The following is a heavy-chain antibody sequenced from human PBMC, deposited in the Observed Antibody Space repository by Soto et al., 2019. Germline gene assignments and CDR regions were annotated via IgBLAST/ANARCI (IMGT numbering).Heavy chain of an antibody. Sequence: SESLSLTCTVSGGSISSSRYYWGWIRQPPGKGLEWIGSIYYCGSTYYNPSLKSRVTISVDTSKTQVSLKLSSVTAADTAVYYCARLLGSSSWDSYYYYGMDVWGQGTTVTVSS. J-gene: IGHJ6*02. CDR3: ARLLGSSSWDSYYYYGMDV. V-gene: IGHV4-39*01. D-gene: IGHD6-13*01. CDR2: IYYCGST. CDR1: GGSISSSRYY.